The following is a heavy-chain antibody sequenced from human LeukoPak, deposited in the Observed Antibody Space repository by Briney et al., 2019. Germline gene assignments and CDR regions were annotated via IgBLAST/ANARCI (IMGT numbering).Heavy chain of an antibody. J-gene: IGHJ4*02. CDR2: INPSGGST. V-gene: IGHV1-46*01. CDR3: ARDLSGITGYTYGRGIDY. CDR1: GYTFTSYY. D-gene: IGHD5-18*01. Sequence: ASVKVSCKASGYTFTSYYMHWVRQAPGQGLEWMGIINPSGGSTSYAQKFQGRVTMTRDMSTSTVYMELSSLRSEDTAVYYCARDLSGITGYTYGRGIDYWGQGTLVTVS.